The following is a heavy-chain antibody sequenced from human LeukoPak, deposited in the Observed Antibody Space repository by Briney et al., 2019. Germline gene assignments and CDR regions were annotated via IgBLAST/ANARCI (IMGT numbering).Heavy chain of an antibody. D-gene: IGHD5-18*01. Sequence: PSETLSLTCTVPGGSFSSYFWSWIRQPPGKGLEWIGYIYSSGSTNYNPSLKSRVSISADTSKNEFSLKLRSVTAADTAVYFCARVDTSLVPDAFDIWGQGSMVTVSS. CDR2: IYSSGST. CDR3: ARVDTSLVPDAFDI. V-gene: IGHV4-59*01. J-gene: IGHJ3*02. CDR1: GGSFSSYF.